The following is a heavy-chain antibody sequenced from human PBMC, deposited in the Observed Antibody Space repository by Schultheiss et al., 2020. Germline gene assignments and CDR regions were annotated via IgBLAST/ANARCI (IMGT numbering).Heavy chain of an antibody. V-gene: IGHV4-34*01. D-gene: IGHD3-10*01. CDR3: ASSGGVVRRLVGSGWFDP. Sequence: SETLSLTCAVYGGSFSGYYWSWIRQPPGKGLEWIGEINHSGSTNYNPSLKSRVTISVDTSKNQFSLKLSSVTAADTAVYYCASSGGVVRRLVGSGWFDPWGQGTLVTVSS. J-gene: IGHJ5*02. CDR2: INHSGST. CDR1: GGSFSGYY.